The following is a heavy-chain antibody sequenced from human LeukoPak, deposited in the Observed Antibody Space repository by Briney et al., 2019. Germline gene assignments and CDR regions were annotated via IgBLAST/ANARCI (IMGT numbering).Heavy chain of an antibody. CDR3: AKQSYATTFDY. CDR2: ISGSGDST. Sequence: PGGSLRLSCAVSGFTFSSYAMSWVRQAPGKGLEWVSAISGSGDSTYYADSVKGRFTISRDNSKNPLYLQMNSLRAEDTAVYYCAKQSYATTFDYWGQGTLVTVSS. CDR1: GFTFSSYA. D-gene: IGHD1/OR15-1a*01. V-gene: IGHV3-23*01. J-gene: IGHJ4*02.